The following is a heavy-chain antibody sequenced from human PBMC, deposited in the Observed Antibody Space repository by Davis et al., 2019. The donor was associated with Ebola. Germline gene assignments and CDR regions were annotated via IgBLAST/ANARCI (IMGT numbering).Heavy chain of an antibody. CDR3: ARVYSTSSWDSDY. CDR1: GFTFSSHS. V-gene: IGHV3-21*01. D-gene: IGHD6-6*01. CDR2: ISSSSRYI. Sequence: GESLKISCAASGFTFSSHSMNWVRQAPGRGLEWVSSISSSSRYIYYADSVKGRFTISRDNAKNSLYLQMNSLRAEDTAMYYCARVYSTSSWDSDYWGQGILVTVSS. J-gene: IGHJ4*02.